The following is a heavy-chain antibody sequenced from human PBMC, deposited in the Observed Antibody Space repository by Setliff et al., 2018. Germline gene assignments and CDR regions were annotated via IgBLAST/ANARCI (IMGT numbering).Heavy chain of an antibody. V-gene: IGHV1-69*13. D-gene: IGHD2-15*01. CDR3: ARDGAYCSGGSCYSFDY. CDR1: GGMSGTYS. J-gene: IGHJ4*02. Sequence: SVKVSCKASGGMSGTYSISWVRQAPGQGLEWMGAIIPIFGTPNYAQKFQDRVTITAGVSTSTAYMELSSLRSDDTAVYYCARDGAYCSGGSCYSFDYWGQGTPVTVS. CDR2: IIPIFGTP.